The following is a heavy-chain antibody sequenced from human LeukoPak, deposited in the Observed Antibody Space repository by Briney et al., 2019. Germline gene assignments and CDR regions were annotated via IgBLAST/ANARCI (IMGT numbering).Heavy chain of an antibody. D-gene: IGHD3-3*01. CDR3: AKARTIFNWFDP. Sequence: PGRSLRLSCAASGFTFSSYAMHWVRQAPGKGLEWVSGISGSGGSTYYADSVKGRFTISRDNSKNTLYLQMNSLRAEDTAVYYCAKARTIFNWFDPWGQGTLVTVSS. CDR2: ISGSGGST. CDR1: GFTFSSYA. V-gene: IGHV3-23*01. J-gene: IGHJ5*02.